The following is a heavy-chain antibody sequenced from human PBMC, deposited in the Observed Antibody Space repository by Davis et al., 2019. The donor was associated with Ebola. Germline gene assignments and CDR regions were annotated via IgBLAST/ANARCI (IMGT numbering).Heavy chain of an antibody. J-gene: IGHJ4*02. D-gene: IGHD1-26*01. V-gene: IGHV4-39*01. CDR2: IYYSGST. CDR1: GGSISSSSYY. Sequence: PSETLSLTCTVSGGSISSSSYYWGWIRQPPGKGLEWIGSIYYSGSTYYNPSLKSRVTISVDTSKNQFSLKLSSVTAADTAVYYCARLSRGSYYGAFDYWGQGTLVTVSS. CDR3: ARLSRGSYYGAFDY.